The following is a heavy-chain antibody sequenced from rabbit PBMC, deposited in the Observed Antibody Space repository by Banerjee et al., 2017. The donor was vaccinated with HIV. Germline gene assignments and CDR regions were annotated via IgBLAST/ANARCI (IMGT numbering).Heavy chain of an antibody. CDR3: ARQNGAVSPM. D-gene: IGHD2-1*01. V-gene: IGHV1S40*01. J-gene: IGHJ3*01. CDR2: IGTSSGST. Sequence: QSLEESGGGLVQPEGSLTLTCTASGFSFSSSYCMCWVRQAPGKGLEWIACIGTSSGSTYYASWAKGRFTISSTSSTTVTLQMTSLTAADTATYFCARQNGAVSPMWGQGTLVTVS. CDR1: GFSFSSSYC.